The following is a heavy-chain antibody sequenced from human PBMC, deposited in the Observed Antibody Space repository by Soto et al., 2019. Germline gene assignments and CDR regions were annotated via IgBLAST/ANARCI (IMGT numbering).Heavy chain of an antibody. CDR1: GGPIRSYC. J-gene: IGHJ6*02. CDR2: IYDSGNT. D-gene: IGHD3-22*01. CDR3: ARGGGKYYYESSGHSNHAMDV. V-gene: IGHV4-59*01. Sequence: PAETLSLTCTVSGGPIRSYCWSWIRQPPGKGLEGIGYIYDSGNTDYNPSLKSRVTISVDTSKNQFSLKLSSVTTADTAVYYCARGGGKYYYESSGHSNHAMDVWGQGTTVTVSS.